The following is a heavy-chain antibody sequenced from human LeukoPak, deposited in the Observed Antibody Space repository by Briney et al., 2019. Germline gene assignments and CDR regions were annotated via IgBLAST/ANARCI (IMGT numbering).Heavy chain of an antibody. CDR2: ISSSSSYI. D-gene: IGHD5-12*01. V-gene: IGHV3-21*01. Sequence: GGSLRLSCAASGFTFSSYSMNWVRQAPGKGLEWVSSISSSSSYIYYTDSVKGRFTISRDNAKNSLYLQMNSLRAEDTAMYYCTRGYGTDYFDYWGQGTLVTVSS. CDR1: GFTFSSYS. J-gene: IGHJ4*02. CDR3: TRGYGTDYFDY.